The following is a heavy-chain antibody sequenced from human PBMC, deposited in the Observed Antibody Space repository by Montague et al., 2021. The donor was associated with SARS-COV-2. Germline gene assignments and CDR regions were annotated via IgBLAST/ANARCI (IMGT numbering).Heavy chain of an antibody. D-gene: IGHD3-10*01. CDR2: FTGGSGAST. CDR1: GFTFSSYA. Sequence: SLRLSCAASGFTFSSYAMSWVRQAPGKGLEWVSTFTGGSGASTYYANSVKGQFTISRDSSKNTLYLQMNNLRAEDTAVYYCAKDRWGVPGPLDPFDYWGQGTLVTVSS. V-gene: IGHV3-23*01. J-gene: IGHJ4*02. CDR3: AKDRWGVPGPLDPFDY.